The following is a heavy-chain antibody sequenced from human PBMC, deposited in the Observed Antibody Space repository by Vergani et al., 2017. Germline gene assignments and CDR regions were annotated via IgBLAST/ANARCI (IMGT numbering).Heavy chain of an antibody. CDR2: IYSGGST. J-gene: IGHJ6*03. CDR1: GFTVSSNY. D-gene: IGHD2-2*01. V-gene: IGHV3-53*01. Sequence: EVQLVESGGGLIQPGGSLRLSCAASGFTVSSNYMSWVRQAPGKGLEWVSVIYSGGSTYYADSVKGRFTISRDNSKNTLYLQMNSLRAEDTAVYYCARISSTSPETPKTNYYYYYMDVWGKGTTVTVSS. CDR3: ARISSTSPETPKTNYYYYYMDV.